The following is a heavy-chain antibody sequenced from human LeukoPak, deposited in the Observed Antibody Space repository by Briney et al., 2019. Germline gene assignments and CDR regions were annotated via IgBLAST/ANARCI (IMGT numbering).Heavy chain of an antibody. Sequence: GGSLRLPCAATGFTFDDYAMHCVRQAPGKGLEWVSLISGDGNRIHYADSVKGRFTISRDNSKNSLYLQMNSLRAEDTAVYYCAKGRLSDPEGYYYYYGMDVWGQGTTVTVSS. CDR3: AKGRLSDPEGYYYYYGMDV. CDR2: ISGDGNRI. V-gene: IGHV3-43*02. D-gene: IGHD6-25*01. J-gene: IGHJ6*02. CDR1: GFTFDDYA.